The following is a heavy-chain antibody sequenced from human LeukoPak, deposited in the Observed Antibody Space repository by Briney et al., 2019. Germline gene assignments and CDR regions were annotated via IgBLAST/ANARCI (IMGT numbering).Heavy chain of an antibody. CDR2: IDPIDSYT. CDR1: GYRFPGYW. D-gene: IGHD5-18*01. Sequence: GESLKISCKASGYRFPGYWSTWVRQMPGKGLEWMGGIDPIDSYTTYSPSFQGHVTISAAKSIATVYLQWSSLKASDTAMYYCARARVDTAMADFDYWGQGTLVTVSS. J-gene: IGHJ4*02. CDR3: ARARVDTAMADFDY. V-gene: IGHV5-10-1*01.